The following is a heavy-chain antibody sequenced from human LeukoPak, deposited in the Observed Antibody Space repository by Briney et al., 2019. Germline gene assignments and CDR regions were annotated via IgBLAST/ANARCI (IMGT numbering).Heavy chain of an antibody. CDR1: GFIFDDYA. CDR2: ISWNSGER. V-gene: IGHV3-9*01. Sequence: GGSLRLSCGGSGFIFDDYAMHWVRQVPGKGLEWVSGISWNSGERGYADSVKGRFTISRDNTKNTLYLEMDSLRVEDTALYHCGKDMGLALNYYGSGNYGVDYWGQGTLVTVSS. J-gene: IGHJ4*02. CDR3: GKDMGLALNYYGSGNYGVDY. D-gene: IGHD3-10*01.